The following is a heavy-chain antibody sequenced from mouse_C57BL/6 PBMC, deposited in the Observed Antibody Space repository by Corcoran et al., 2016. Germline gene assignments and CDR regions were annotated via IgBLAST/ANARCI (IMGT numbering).Heavy chain of an antibody. Sequence: QIQLVQSAPELKKPGETVKISCKASGYTFTEYPMHWVKQAPGKGFKWMGMIYTDTGEPTYAEEFKGRFAFSLETSARTAYLQINNLKNEDTATYFCVDSTVVSWYFDVCGTGTTVTVSS. J-gene: IGHJ1*03. CDR3: VDSTVVSWYFDV. V-gene: IGHV9-1*01. D-gene: IGHD1-1*01. CDR2: IYTDTGEP. CDR1: GYTFTEYP.